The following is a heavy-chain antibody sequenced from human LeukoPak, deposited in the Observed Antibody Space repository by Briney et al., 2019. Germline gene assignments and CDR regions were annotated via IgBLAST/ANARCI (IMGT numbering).Heavy chain of an antibody. Sequence: GGSLRLSCAASGFTFSSYEMNWVRQAPGKGLEWVSYISSSGSTIYYADSVKGRFTISRDNAKNSLYLQMNSLRAEDTAVYYCARDPAGNYYYGMDVWGQGTTVTVSS. V-gene: IGHV3-48*03. CDR1: GFTFSSYE. D-gene: IGHD3-10*01. J-gene: IGHJ6*02. CDR3: ARDPAGNYYYGMDV. CDR2: ISSSGSTI.